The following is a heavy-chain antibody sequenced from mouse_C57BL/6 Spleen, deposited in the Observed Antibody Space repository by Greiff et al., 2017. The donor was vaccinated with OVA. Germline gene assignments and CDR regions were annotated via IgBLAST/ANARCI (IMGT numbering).Heavy chain of an antibody. CDR2: ISDGGGYT. D-gene: IGHD2-1*01. V-gene: IGHV5-4*01. CDR1: GFNFSSYA. J-gene: IGHJ4*01. CDR3: ARVYGNYEPVAMDY. Sequence: DVQLVESGGGLVKPGGSLKLSCAASGFNFSSYAMSWVRQTPEKRLEWVATISDGGGYTYYPDNVQGRFTISRDNAKNTLYLQMSHLTSEDTSIYYCARVYGNYEPVAMDYWGQGTSVTVSS.